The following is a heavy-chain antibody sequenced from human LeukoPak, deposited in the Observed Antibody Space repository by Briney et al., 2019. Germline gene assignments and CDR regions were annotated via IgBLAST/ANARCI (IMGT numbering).Heavy chain of an antibody. J-gene: IGHJ4*02. CDR2: ISSSSSYL. CDR3: ARDHLFYYDSSGYCLD. Sequence: GGSLRLSCAASRFTFSSYSMNWVRQAPGKGLEWGSSISSSSSYLYYADSVKGRFTISRDNDKNSLYLQLNSLRAEDTAVYYCARDHLFYYDSSGYCLDWGQGTLLTVSS. D-gene: IGHD3-22*01. V-gene: IGHV3-21*01. CDR1: RFTFSSYS.